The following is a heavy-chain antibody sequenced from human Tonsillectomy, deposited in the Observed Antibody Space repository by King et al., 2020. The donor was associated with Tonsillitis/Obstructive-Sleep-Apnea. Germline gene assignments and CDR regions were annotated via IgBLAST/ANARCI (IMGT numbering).Heavy chain of an antibody. J-gene: IGHJ6*03. V-gene: IGHV3-53*01. CDR1: GFTVSSNY. Sequence: VQLVESGGGLIQPGGSLRLSCAASGFTVSSNYMSWVRQAPGEGLEWVSVIYSGGSTYYADSVKGRFTIPKDNSKNTLYLQMNSLRAEDTAVYYCARDQDYGSGSYFHYYYYMDVWGKGTTVTVSS. CDR2: IYSGGST. CDR3: ARDQDYGSGSYFHYYYYMDV. D-gene: IGHD3-10*01.